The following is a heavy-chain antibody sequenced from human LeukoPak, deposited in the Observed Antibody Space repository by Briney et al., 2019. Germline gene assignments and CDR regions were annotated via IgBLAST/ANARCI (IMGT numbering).Heavy chain of an antibody. CDR3: ARGSTYYDSSGQVPFDY. CDR2: INSDGSWT. Sequence: GGSLRLSCAASGNYWMHWVRQVPGKGLVWVSHINSDGSWTSYADSVKGRFTISKDNAKNTVYLQMNSLRAEDTAVYYCARGSTYYDSSGQVPFDYWGQGTLVTVSS. CDR1: GNYW. V-gene: IGHV3-74*01. D-gene: IGHD3-22*01. J-gene: IGHJ4*02.